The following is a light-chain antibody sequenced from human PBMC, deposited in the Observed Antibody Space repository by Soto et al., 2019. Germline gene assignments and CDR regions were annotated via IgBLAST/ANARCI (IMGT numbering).Light chain of an antibody. J-gene: IGLJ1*01. CDR3: CSHAGSSTYV. CDR1: SSDVGSYNL. V-gene: IGLV2-23*02. CDR2: EVS. Sequence: SALTQPASVSGSPGQSITISCTGTSSDVGSYNLVSWYQQHPGKAPKLMIYEVSKRPSGVSNRFSGSKSGNTASLTISGLQAEDEADYYCCSHAGSSTYVFGTGTKVTVL.